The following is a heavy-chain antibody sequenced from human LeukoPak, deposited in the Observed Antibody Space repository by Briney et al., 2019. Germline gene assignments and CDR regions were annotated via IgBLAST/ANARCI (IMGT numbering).Heavy chain of an antibody. D-gene: IGHD6-13*01. Sequence: SETLSLTCTVSGGSISFRGYYWGWIRQPPGKGLEWIGTIYYGGSTYYNPSLKSRVTISVDTSRNQLSLKLSSVTAADTAVYYCARCTNSWSALMGIDYWGQGTLVTVSS. V-gene: IGHV4-39*01. J-gene: IGHJ4*02. CDR3: ARCTNSWSALMGIDY. CDR2: IYYGGST. CDR1: GGSISFRGYY.